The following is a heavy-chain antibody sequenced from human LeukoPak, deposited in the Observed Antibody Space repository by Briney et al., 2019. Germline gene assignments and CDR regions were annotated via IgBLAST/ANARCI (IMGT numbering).Heavy chain of an antibody. D-gene: IGHD6-19*01. Sequence: SETLSLTCTVSGGSISSYYWSWIRQPPGKGLEWIGYIDYRGITSYNPSLESRVTISVDTSKNQFSLRPSSMTAAGTAVYYCTREYGSGWSGTGYWGQGTLVTVSS. CDR2: IDYRGIT. V-gene: IGHV4-59*01. CDR3: TREYGSGWSGTGY. CDR1: GGSISSYY. J-gene: IGHJ4*02.